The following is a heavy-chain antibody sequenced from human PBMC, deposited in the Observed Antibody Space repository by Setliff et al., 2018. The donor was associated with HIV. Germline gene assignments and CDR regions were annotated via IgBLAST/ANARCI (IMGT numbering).Heavy chain of an antibody. Sequence: PGESLKISCAASGFTFSGSAVHWVRQAPGKGLEWIGHSRTTGNTFATAYGVSVKGRFIISRDDSNNTAYLQMNSLKTEDTAVYYCARASPLEWLLSDYYHYMDVWGKGTTVTVSS. CDR2: SRTTGNTFAT. D-gene: IGHD3-3*01. CDR1: GFTFSGSA. V-gene: IGHV3-73*01. CDR3: ARASPLEWLLSDYYHYMDV. J-gene: IGHJ6*03.